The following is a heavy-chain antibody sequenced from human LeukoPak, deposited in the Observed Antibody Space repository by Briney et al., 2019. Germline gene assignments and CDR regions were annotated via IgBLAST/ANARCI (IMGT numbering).Heavy chain of an antibody. CDR2: ISAYNGNT. J-gene: IGHJ4*02. V-gene: IGHV1-18*01. D-gene: IGHD2-2*01. CDR1: GYTFTSYG. Sequence: GASVKVSCKASGYTFTSYGISWVRQAPGQGLEWMGWISAYNGNTNYAQELQGRVTMTTDTSTSTAYMELRSLRSDDTAVYYCARDSSYVVVPAAIDYWGQGTLVTVSS. CDR3: ARDSSYVVVPAAIDY.